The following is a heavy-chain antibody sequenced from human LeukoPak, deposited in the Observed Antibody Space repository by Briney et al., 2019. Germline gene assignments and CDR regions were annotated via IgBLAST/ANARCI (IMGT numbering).Heavy chain of an antibody. CDR1: GFTFSSYA. V-gene: IGHV3-23*01. J-gene: IGHJ4*02. Sequence: GGSLRLSCAASGFTFSSYAMSWVRQAPGKGLEWVSAISGSGGSTYYADSVKGRFTISRDNSKNTLYLQMNSLRDEDTAVYYCARDKGEAVLNTVGHFDSWGQGTLVTVSS. CDR3: ARDKGEAVLNTVGHFDS. CDR2: ISGSGGST. D-gene: IGHD2/OR15-2a*01.